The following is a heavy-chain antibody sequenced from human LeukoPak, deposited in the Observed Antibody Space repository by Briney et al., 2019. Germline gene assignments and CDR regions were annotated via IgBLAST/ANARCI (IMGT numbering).Heavy chain of an antibody. CDR2: ISSSSSYI. Sequence: TGGSLRLSCAASGFTFDDYAMHWVRQAPGKGLEWVSSISSSSSYIYYADSVKGRFTISRDNAKNSLYLQMNSLRAEDTAVYYCARDPYYDFWSGYPGGARFDYWGQGTLVTVSS. CDR3: ARDPYYDFWSGYPGGARFDY. CDR1: GFTFDDYA. D-gene: IGHD3-3*01. J-gene: IGHJ4*02. V-gene: IGHV3-21*01.